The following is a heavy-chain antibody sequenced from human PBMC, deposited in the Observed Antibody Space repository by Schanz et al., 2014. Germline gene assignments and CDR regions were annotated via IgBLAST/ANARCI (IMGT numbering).Heavy chain of an antibody. Sequence: QVQLVQSGAEVKKPGASVKVSCKASGYTFISYFIHWVRQAPGQGLEWMGIINPTGGSTSYAQKFHGRATMTRYTSTSTFYMARRSPRSEYTAVYYCARNYGGHSEESDRYGMDVWGQGTTVTVSS. CDR1: GYTFISYF. CDR2: INPTGGST. V-gene: IGHV1-46*01. CDR3: ARNYGGHSEESDRYGMDV. J-gene: IGHJ6*02. D-gene: IGHD4-17*01.